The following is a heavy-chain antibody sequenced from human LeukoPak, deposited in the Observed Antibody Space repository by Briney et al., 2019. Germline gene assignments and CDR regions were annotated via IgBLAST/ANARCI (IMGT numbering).Heavy chain of an antibody. CDR2: IYGSGVSI. D-gene: IGHD3-3*02. CDR3: AKDLGRELAAEAY. J-gene: IGHJ4*02. V-gene: IGHV3-23*01. Sequence: GGSLRLSRVASGFTFEKYVMNWVRQAPGKGLEWLATIYGSGVSISYADSVKGRFTISRDNSNNTLYLQMNSLRAEDTAMYFCAKDLGRELAAEAYWGQGILVTVSS. CDR1: GFTFEKYV.